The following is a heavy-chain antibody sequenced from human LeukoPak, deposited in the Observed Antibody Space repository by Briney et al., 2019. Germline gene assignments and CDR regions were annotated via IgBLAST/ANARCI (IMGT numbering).Heavy chain of an antibody. CDR1: GFTFSSYA. J-gene: IGHJ4*02. D-gene: IGHD6-13*01. CDR2: ISGSGGST. Sequence: PGGSLRLSCAASGFTFSSYAMSWVRQAPGKGLEWVSAISGSGGSTYYADSVKGRFTISRDNSKNTLYLQMNSLRAEDTAVYYCAKDPRLSSSGSVSLSYWGQGTLVTVSS. CDR3: AKDPRLSSSGSVSLSY. V-gene: IGHV3-23*01.